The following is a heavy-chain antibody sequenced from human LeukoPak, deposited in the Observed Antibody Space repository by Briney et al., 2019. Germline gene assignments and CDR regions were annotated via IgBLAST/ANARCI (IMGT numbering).Heavy chain of an antibody. CDR3: ARDRQYCSGGSCYFKDFDY. V-gene: IGHV1-69*05. CDR2: IIPIFGTA. Sequence: GASVKVSCKASGGTFSSYAISWVRQAPGQGLKWMGGIIPIFGTANYAQKFQGRVTITTDESTSTAYMELSSLRSEDTAVYYCARDRQYCSGGSCYFKDFDYWGQGTLVTVSS. CDR1: GGTFSSYA. D-gene: IGHD2-15*01. J-gene: IGHJ4*02.